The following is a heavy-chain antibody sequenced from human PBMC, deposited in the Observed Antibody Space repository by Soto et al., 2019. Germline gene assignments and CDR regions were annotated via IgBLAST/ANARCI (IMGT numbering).Heavy chain of an antibody. CDR3: VLFNSTSGYDY. D-gene: IGHD2-2*01. CDR1: GFSFSGYW. Sequence: EVQLVESGGDLVQPGGSLRLSCAASGFSFSGYWMHWVRQAPGKGLVWVSRVNTDESSRSYADAVKGRFTISGDNAKNILYLQMTSLRVEDTAVYYCVLFNSTSGYDYWGQGTLVTVSS. V-gene: IGHV3-74*01. J-gene: IGHJ4*02. CDR2: VNTDESSR.